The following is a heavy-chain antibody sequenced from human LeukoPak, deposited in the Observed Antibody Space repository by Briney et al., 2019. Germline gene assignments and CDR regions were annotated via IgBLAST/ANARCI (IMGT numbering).Heavy chain of an antibody. V-gene: IGHV1-69*13. CDR3: ARDIGEYYDFWSGYWYYFDY. CDR1: GGTFSSYA. D-gene: IGHD3-3*01. CDR2: IIPIFGTA. J-gene: IGHJ4*02. Sequence: ASVKVSCKASGGTFSSYAISWVRQAPGQGLEWMGGIIPIFGTANYAQKFQGRVTITADESTSTAYMELSSLRSEDTAVYYCARDIGEYYDFWSGYWYYFDYWGQGTLVTASS.